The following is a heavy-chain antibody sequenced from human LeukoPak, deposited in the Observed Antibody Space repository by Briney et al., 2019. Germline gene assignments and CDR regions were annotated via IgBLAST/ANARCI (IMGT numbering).Heavy chain of an antibody. CDR3: ARQSGYSYVLPHNNWFDP. CDR2: INPNSGGT. D-gene: IGHD5-18*01. V-gene: IGHV1-2*02. Sequence: ASVKVSCKASGYTFTGYYMHWVRQAPGQGLEWMGWINPNSGGTNYAQKFQGRVTMTRDTSISTAYMELSRLRSDDTAVYYCARQSGYSYVLPHNNWFDPWGQGTLVTVSS. CDR1: GYTFTGYY. J-gene: IGHJ5*02.